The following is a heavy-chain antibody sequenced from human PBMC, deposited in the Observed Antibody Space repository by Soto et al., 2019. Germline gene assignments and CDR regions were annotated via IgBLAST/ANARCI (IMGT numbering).Heavy chain of an antibody. J-gene: IGHJ4*02. V-gene: IGHV3-48*01. CDR1: GFTFSSYS. Sequence: EVQLVYSGGGLVQPGGSLRLSCAASGFTFSSYSMNWVRPDPGKGLDWVSYISSSSSTIYSADSVKGRFTISRDNAKNSLYLQMNSLRAEDTAVYYCAREPPYCSSTSCYAVDYWGQGTLVTVSS. CDR3: AREPPYCSSTSCYAVDY. CDR2: ISSSSSTI. D-gene: IGHD2-2*01.